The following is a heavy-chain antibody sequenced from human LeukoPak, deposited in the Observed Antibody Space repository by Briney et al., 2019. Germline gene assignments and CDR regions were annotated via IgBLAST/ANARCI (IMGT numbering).Heavy chain of an antibody. D-gene: IGHD4-11*01. CDR2: ISAYNGNT. V-gene: IGHV1-18*01. J-gene: IGHJ6*02. CDR3: ASMDYSNRTAHYYYYGMDV. CDR1: GYTFTSYG. Sequence: ASVKVSCKASGYTFTSYGISWVRQAPGQGLEWMGWISAYNGNTNYAQKLQGRVTMTTDTSTSTAYMELRSLRSDDTAVYYCASMDYSNRTAHYYYYGMDVWGQGTTVTVSS.